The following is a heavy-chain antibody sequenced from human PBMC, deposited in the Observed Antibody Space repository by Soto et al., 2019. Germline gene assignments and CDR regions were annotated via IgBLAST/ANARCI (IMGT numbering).Heavy chain of an antibody. J-gene: IGHJ4*02. CDR2: ISAYNGKT. CDR1: GYTFTSYG. D-gene: IGHD6-19*01. V-gene: IGHV1-18*01. CDR3: ARDSGGWPLY. Sequence: QVQLVQSGAEVKKPGASVKVSCKASGYTFTSYGISWVRQAPGQGLEGMGWISAYNGKTNYARKLQGRVTMPKDTSTSTAYMELRSLKSGDTAVYYLARDSGGWPLYGGQGTLVTVSS.